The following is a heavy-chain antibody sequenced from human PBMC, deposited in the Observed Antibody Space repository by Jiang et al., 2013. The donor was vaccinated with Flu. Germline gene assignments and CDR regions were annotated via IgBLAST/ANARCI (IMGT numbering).Heavy chain of an antibody. D-gene: IGHD1-26*01. CDR2: IYYSGST. V-gene: IGHV4-39*07. CDR1: GDSISSRDYY. CDR3: TRRLSGTYWGPGG. Sequence: GLVKPSETLALTCTVSGDSISSRDYYWGWIRQPPGKGLEWVASIYYSGSTYYNPSLKSRVTISLDTSNNQFSLKLSSVTAADTAVYYCTRRLSGTYWGPGGWGQGTLVTVSS. J-gene: IGHJ4*02.